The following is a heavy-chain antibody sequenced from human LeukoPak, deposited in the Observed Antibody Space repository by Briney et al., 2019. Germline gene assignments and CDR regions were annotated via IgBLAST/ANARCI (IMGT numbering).Heavy chain of an antibody. CDR3: ARGIGTSYESSRDAFDI. D-gene: IGHD3-22*01. J-gene: IGHJ3*02. Sequence: SETLSLTCTVSAGSINSDDYYWSWIRQPAGKGLEWIGRIYSPGTNYNYNPSLKSRVTISIDTSKNQFSLKLTSVTAGDTAVYYCARGIGTSYESSRDAFDIWSQGTMVTVSS. V-gene: IGHV4-61*02. CDR2: IYSPGTN. CDR1: AGSINSDDYY.